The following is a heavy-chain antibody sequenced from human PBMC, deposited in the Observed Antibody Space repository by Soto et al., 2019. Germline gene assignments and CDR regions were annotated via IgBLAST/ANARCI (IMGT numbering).Heavy chain of an antibody. CDR1: GFTFSSYA. J-gene: IGHJ6*02. V-gene: IGHV3-23*01. D-gene: IGHD3-16*02. CDR3: AKTGFYYDYVWGSYRLPGGGMDV. Sequence: EVQLLESGGGLVQPGGSLRLSCAASGFTFSSYAMSWVRQAPGKGLEWVSAISGSGGSTYYADSVKGRFTISRDNSKNTLYLQMNSLRAEDTAVYYCAKTGFYYDYVWGSYRLPGGGMDVWGQGTTVTVSS. CDR2: ISGSGGST.